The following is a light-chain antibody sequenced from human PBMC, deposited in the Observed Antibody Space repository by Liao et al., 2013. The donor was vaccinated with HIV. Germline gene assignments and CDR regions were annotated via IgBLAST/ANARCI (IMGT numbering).Light chain of an antibody. CDR2: YDS. J-gene: IGLJ3*02. Sequence: SYELTQPPSVSVAPGKTATITCGGNNIGTTSVHWYQQMPGQAPVLIIYYDSDRPSGIPERFSGSNSENTATLTISRVEAGDEADYYCQVWDSSSDHPWVFGGGTKLTVL. CDR3: QVWDSSSDHPWV. CDR1: NIGTTS. V-gene: IGLV3-21*04.